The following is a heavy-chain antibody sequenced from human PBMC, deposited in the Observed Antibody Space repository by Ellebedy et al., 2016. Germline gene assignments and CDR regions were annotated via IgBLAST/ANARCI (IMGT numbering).Heavy chain of an antibody. CDR3: ARSFYASGSYPAFDY. CDR2: INPSGGST. V-gene: IGHV1-46*04. D-gene: IGHD3-10*01. Sequence: ASVKVSCKASGYTLTSYYIHWVRQAPGQGLKWMGIINPSGGSTNYAQKLQGRVTMTRDTSTSTVYMGLSSLRSEDTAVYYCARSFYASGSYPAFDYWGQGTLVTVSS. CDR1: GYTLTSYY. J-gene: IGHJ4*02.